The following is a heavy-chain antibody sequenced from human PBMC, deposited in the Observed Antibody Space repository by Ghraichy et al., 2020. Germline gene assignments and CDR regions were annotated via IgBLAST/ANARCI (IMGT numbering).Heavy chain of an antibody. CDR2: INWNGGST. V-gene: IGHV3-20*01. CDR3: ARAARSFDWLLYRYYYYYSSMYV. J-gene: IGHJ6*03. CDR1: GFTFDDYG. D-gene: IGHD3-9*01. Sequence: GGSLRLSCAASGFTFDDYGMSWDRQAPGKGLEWVSGINWNGGSTGYADSVKGRFTISRDNAKNSLYLQMNSLRAEDTALYHCARAARSFDWLLYRYYYYYSSMYVRGKGTTLTLPS.